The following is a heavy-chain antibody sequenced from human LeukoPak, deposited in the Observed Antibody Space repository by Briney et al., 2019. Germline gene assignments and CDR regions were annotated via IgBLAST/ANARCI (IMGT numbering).Heavy chain of an antibody. CDR1: GGSFSGYY. J-gene: IGHJ4*02. Sequence: PSETLSLTCAVYGGSFSGYYWSWIRQPPGKGLEWIGEINHSGSTNYNPSLKSRVTISVDTSKNQFSLKLSSVTAADTAVYYCARGSRIAARRKGFDYWGQGTLVTVS. D-gene: IGHD6-6*01. V-gene: IGHV4-34*01. CDR3: ARGSRIAARRKGFDY. CDR2: INHSGST.